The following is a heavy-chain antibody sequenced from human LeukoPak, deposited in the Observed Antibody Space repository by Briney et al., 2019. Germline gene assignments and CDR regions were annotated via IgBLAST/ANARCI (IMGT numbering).Heavy chain of an antibody. CDR2: ITPNSGGT. D-gene: IGHD2/OR15-2a*01. J-gene: IGHJ4*02. CDR1: GYTFTGFY. V-gene: IGHV1-2*02. CDR3: ARSSIGLGFFDY. Sequence: ASVKVSCKASGYTFTGFYLHWVRQAPGQGLEWMGWITPNSGGTDYALKSQGRVTMTRDTSISTAYMGLTGLRSDDTAVYYCARSSIGLGFFDYWGQGTLVTVSS.